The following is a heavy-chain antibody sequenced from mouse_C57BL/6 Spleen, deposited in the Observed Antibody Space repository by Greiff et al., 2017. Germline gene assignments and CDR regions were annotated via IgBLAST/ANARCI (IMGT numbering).Heavy chain of an antibody. CDR3: AKNYGSGIMDY. D-gene: IGHD1-1*01. V-gene: IGHV2-5*01. CDR1: GFSLTSYG. Sequence: VQLQQSGPGLVQPSQSLSITCTVSGFSLTSYGVHWVRQSPGKGLEWLGVIWRGGSTDYNAAVLSSKSITKDNSKSQVFFKMNILHADDTAIDYCAKNYGSGIMDYWGQGTSVTVSS. CDR2: IWRGGST. J-gene: IGHJ4*01.